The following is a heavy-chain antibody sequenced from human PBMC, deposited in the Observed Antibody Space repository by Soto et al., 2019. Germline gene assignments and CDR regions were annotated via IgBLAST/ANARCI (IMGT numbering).Heavy chain of an antibody. CDR1: GYTFTSYG. Sequence: ASVKVSCKASGYTFTSYGISWVRQAPGQGLEWMGWISAYNGNTNYAQKLQGRVTMTTDKSTSTDYMELRSLRSDDTAVYYCARDNPNYGDYVLFDYWGQGTLVTVSS. J-gene: IGHJ4*02. V-gene: IGHV1-18*04. D-gene: IGHD4-17*01. CDR3: ARDNPNYGDYVLFDY. CDR2: ISAYNGNT.